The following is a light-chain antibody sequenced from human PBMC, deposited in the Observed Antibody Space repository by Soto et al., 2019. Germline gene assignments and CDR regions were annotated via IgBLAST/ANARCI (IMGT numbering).Light chain of an antibody. J-gene: IGKJ5*01. CDR1: QSISSY. CDR2: AAS. CDR3: QQSYSTPQE. V-gene: IGKV1-39*01. Sequence: DIQMTQSPSSLSASVGDRVTITCRASQSISSYLNWYQQKPGKAPKLLIYAASSLQSGVPSRFSGSGSGTDFTLTISSLQPDEFANYYCQQSYSTPQEFGQGTRLEIK.